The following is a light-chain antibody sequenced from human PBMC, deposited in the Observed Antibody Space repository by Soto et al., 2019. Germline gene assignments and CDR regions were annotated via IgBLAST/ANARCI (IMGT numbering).Light chain of an antibody. CDR3: QQHNVWPPIT. V-gene: IGKV3-11*01. Sequence: EIVLTQSPASLSLSPGERATLSCSASQSIHTSLAWYQQKPGQPPRLVVYDSTLRANGVPDRFGGSRSGTEFTLTITNLEPEDFAVYYCQQHNVWPPITFGQGTRLEIK. CDR2: DST. J-gene: IGKJ5*01. CDR1: QSIHTS.